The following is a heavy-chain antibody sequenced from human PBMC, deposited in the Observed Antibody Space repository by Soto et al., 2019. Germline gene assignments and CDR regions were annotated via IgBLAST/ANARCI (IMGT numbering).Heavy chain of an antibody. CDR3: ASLPPRLVVVVLPIPT. Sequence: QVQLQESGPRLVKPSGTLSLTCAVSGASISSTNWWTWVRQPPGKGLEWIGEIYHTGSTKYNPSLKSRVTISLDKSNHQFSLNLSSVTAADTAVYYCASLPPRLVVVVLPIPTWGQGTLVTVSS. CDR1: GASISSTNW. J-gene: IGHJ4*02. D-gene: IGHD2-15*01. CDR2: IYHTGST. V-gene: IGHV4-4*02.